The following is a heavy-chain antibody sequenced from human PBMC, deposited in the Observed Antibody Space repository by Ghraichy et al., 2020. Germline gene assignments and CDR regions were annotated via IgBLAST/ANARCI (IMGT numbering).Heavy chain of an antibody. D-gene: IGHD5-12*01. CDR2: IYYNGAM. CDR3: ARHHRATFVATFDS. Sequence: SETLSLTCSVSTASMSGYYWSWIRQPPGKGLEWIAYIYYNGAMNYSPSLKSRVTISVDTSQNQFSLKLKSVTAADTAVYYCARHHRATFVATFDSWGQGTLVIVPA. CDR1: TASMSGYY. V-gene: IGHV4-59*08. J-gene: IGHJ4*02.